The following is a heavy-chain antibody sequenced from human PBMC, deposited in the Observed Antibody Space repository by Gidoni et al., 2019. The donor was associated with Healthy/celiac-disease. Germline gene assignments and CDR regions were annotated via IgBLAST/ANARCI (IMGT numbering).Heavy chain of an antibody. D-gene: IGHD2-2*01. CDR2: INHSGST. J-gene: IGHJ4*02. CDR3: ARGGGTSHHLDY. CDR1: GGSFSGYY. V-gene: IGHV4-34*01. Sequence: QVQLQQWGAGLLKPSETLSLTCAVYGGSFSGYYWSWIRQPPGKGLEWIGEINHSGSTNYNPSLKSRVTISVDTSKTQFSLKLSSVTAADTAVYYCARGGGTSHHLDYWGQGTLVTVSS.